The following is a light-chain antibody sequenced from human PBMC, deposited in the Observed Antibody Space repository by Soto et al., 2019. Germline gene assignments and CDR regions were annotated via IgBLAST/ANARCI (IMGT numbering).Light chain of an antibody. CDR1: SSDVGGYDY. V-gene: IGLV2-14*01. CDR2: EVF. Sequence: QSALTQPASVSGSPGQSITISCTGTSSDVGGYDYVSWYQQNPGKAPKLMIYEVFNRPSGVSGRFSGSKSGNTASLTISGLQAEDEGDYYCGTWDSSLRGVFGTGTKLTVL. J-gene: IGLJ1*01. CDR3: GTWDSSLRGV.